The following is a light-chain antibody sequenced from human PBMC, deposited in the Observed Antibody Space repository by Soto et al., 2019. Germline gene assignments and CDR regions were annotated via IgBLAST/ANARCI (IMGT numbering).Light chain of an antibody. CDR1: QGIGDT. V-gene: IGKV3D-15*02. CDR2: GAS. J-gene: IGKJ4*01. CDR3: QQYGNSPVT. Sequence: EVVMRQSPATLSVSPGEGATLSCRASQGIGDTLAWYQQRPGQSPRLLIFGASIRAAGIPARFSGSGSGTDFTLTISRLEPEDFAVYYCQQYGNSPVTFGGGTKVDIK.